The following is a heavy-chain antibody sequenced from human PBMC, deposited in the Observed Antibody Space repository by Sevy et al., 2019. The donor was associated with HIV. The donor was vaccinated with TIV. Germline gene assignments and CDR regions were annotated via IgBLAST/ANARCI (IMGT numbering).Heavy chain of an antibody. D-gene: IGHD3-10*01. Sequence: GESLKISCTTSGFNFSGYSMFWVRQVLGKGLEWVAFIRHDGAKIFYADSVKGRFTISRDTSKKTLYLQMNSLRPEDTAKYFCARDMDDYYYYMEVWGEGTTVTVSS. J-gene: IGHJ6*03. CDR1: GFNFSGYS. CDR2: IRHDGAKI. CDR3: ARDMDDYYYYMEV. V-gene: IGHV3-30*02.